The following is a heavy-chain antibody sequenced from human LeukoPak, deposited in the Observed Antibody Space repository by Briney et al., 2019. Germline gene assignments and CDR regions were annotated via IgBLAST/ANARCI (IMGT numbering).Heavy chain of an antibody. CDR3: ASVSPSLRFAQNWFDP. J-gene: IGHJ5*02. D-gene: IGHD3-3*01. V-gene: IGHV4-30-2*01. CDR1: GGSISSGGYY. CDR2: IYHSGST. Sequence: SQTLSLTCTVSGGSISSGGYYWSWIRQPPGKGLEWIGYIYHSGSTYYNPSLKSRVTISVDRSKNQFSLKLSSVTAADTAVYYCASVSPSLRFAQNWFDPWGQGTLVTVSS.